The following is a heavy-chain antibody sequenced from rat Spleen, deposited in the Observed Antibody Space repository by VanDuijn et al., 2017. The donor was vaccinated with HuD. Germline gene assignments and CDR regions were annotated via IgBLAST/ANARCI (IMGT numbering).Heavy chain of an antibody. Sequence: QVQLKESGPGLVQPSQTLSLTCTVSGFTLTRYHVHWVRQPPGKGLEWMGVIWGNGNANYNSALKSRLSISRETSKSQVFLKLNSLQKEDIATYYCVRGGNGPNDYYFDYWGQGVMVPVSS. V-gene: IGHV2-32*01. CDR2: IWGNGNA. J-gene: IGHJ2*01. CDR1: GFTLTRYH. D-gene: IGHD1-7*01. CDR3: VRGGNGPNDYYFDY.